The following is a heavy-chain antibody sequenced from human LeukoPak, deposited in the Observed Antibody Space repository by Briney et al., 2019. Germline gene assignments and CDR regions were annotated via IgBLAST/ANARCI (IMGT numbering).Heavy chain of an antibody. Sequence: GGSLRLSCAASGFTVSSNYMSWVRQAPGKGLEWVSVIYSGGSTYYADSVKGRFTISGDNSKNTLYLQMNSLRAEDTAVYYCAKGVPAFGELDYWGQGTLVTVSS. D-gene: IGHD3-10*01. V-gene: IGHV3-53*01. J-gene: IGHJ4*02. CDR2: IYSGGST. CDR3: AKGVPAFGELDY. CDR1: GFTVSSNY.